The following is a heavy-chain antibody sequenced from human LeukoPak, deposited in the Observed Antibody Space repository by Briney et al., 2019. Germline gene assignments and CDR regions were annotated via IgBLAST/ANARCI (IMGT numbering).Heavy chain of an antibody. D-gene: IGHD5-24*01. Sequence: SETLSLTCTVSGGSISSGSYYWSWIRQPPGKGLEWIGSIYYSGSTYYNPSLKSRVTISVDTSKNQFSLKLSSVTAADTAVYYCARVIGRDGYNYPYYYYYMDVWGKGTTVTVSS. CDR3: ARVIGRDGYNYPYYYYYMDV. J-gene: IGHJ6*03. V-gene: IGHV4-39*07. CDR1: GGSISSGSYY. CDR2: IYYSGST.